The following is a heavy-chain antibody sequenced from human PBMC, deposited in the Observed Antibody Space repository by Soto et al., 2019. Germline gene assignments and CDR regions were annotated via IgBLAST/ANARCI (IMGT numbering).Heavy chain of an antibody. CDR2: INPGNGDT. J-gene: IGHJ4*02. Sequence: QVQLVQSWAEEKKPGASVKVSCKASGYTFISYAMHWVRQAPGQSLEWMGWINPGNGDTKYSQTLQGRVTLTRDTPASTAYMELTSLSSDDTAVYYCAAGGGGSRYWGQGTLVTVSS. CDR3: AAGGGGSRY. CDR1: GYTFISYA. V-gene: IGHV1-3*05. D-gene: IGHD2-15*01.